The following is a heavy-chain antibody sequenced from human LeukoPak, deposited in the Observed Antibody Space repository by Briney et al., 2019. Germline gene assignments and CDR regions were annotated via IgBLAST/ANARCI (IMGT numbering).Heavy chain of an antibody. CDR1: GYTFTSYY. V-gene: IGHV1-46*01. D-gene: IGHD3-10*01. J-gene: IGHJ4*02. CDR3: ARDMGGLIKKNYFDY. Sequence: ASVKVSCKASGYTFTSYYIHWVRQAPGQGLEWMGIINPTAGSTYYAQKFQGRVSMTRDMSTSTVYMELSSLRSEDAVVYYCARDMGGLIKKNYFDYWDQGTLVTVSS. CDR2: INPTAGST.